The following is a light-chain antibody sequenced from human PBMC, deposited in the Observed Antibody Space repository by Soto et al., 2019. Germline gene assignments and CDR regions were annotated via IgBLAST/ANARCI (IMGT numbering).Light chain of an antibody. Sequence: QSALTQPASVSGSPGQSITISCTGTSSDVGGYNYVSWYQQHPGKAPKLMIYAVSNRPSGVSNRFSGSKSCNTASLTISGLQAENEADYYCRSYTSSSTLVVFGGGTKVTVL. CDR3: RSYTSSSTLVV. J-gene: IGLJ2*01. V-gene: IGLV2-14*01. CDR1: SSDVGGYNY. CDR2: AVS.